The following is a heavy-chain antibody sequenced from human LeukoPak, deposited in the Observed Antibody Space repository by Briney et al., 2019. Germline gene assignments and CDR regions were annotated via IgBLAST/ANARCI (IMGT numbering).Heavy chain of an antibody. J-gene: IGHJ4*02. V-gene: IGHV3-21*01. CDR3: ASENIVGTSGALFDY. Sequence: GGSLRLSCAASRFTYSRHAMNWVRQAPGKGREWVSSITSSGSYRYHSDSVKGRFTISRDNAKNSLYLQMNSLRVEDTAVYYCASENIVGTSGALFDYWGQGTLVTVSS. CDR2: ITSSGSYR. CDR1: RFTYSRHA. D-gene: IGHD5-12*01.